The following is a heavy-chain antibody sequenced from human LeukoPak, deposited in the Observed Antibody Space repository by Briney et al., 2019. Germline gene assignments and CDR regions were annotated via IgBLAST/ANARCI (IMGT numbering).Heavy chain of an antibody. CDR2: INTDGSTT. Sequence: GGSLRLSCAASGFTFSNDWMHWVRQAPGKGLVWVSRINTDGSTTSYADSVKGRFTISRDNAKNTLYLQMNSLRVEDTAVYYCARSRGGSYHYWGQGTLVTVSS. V-gene: IGHV3-74*01. CDR3: ARSRGGSYHY. CDR1: GFTFSNDW. D-gene: IGHD3-16*02. J-gene: IGHJ4*02.